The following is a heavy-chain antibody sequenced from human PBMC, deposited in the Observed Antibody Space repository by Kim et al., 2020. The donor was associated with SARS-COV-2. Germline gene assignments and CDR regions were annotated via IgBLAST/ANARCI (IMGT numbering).Heavy chain of an antibody. D-gene: IGHD3-3*01. CDR3: ARQGADRLRFLEWLPLAAFDI. Sequence: SETLSLTCTVSGGSISSYYWSWIRQPPGKGLEWIGYIYYSGSTNYNPSLKSRVTISVDTSKNQFSLKLSSVTAADTAVYYCARQGADRLRFLEWLPLAAFDIWGQGTMVTVSS. J-gene: IGHJ3*02. CDR1: GGSISSYY. V-gene: IGHV4-59*01. CDR2: IYYSGST.